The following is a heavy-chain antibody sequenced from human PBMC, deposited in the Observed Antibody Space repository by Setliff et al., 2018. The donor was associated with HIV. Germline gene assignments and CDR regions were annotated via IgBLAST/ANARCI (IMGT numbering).Heavy chain of an antibody. Sequence: SETLSLTCTVSGGSISSYYWSWIRQPPGKGLEWIGYIYYSGSTNYNPSLKSRVTISVDTSKNQFSLKLSSVTAADTAVYYCARHGPDYYDSSGYYYYYYYMDVWGKGTTVTVSS. CDR3: ARHGPDYYDSSGYYYYYYYMDV. CDR2: IYYSGST. D-gene: IGHD3-22*01. J-gene: IGHJ6*03. CDR1: GGSISSYY. V-gene: IGHV4-59*08.